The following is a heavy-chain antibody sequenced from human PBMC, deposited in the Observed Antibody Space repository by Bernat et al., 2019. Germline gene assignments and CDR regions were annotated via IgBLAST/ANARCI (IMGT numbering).Heavy chain of an antibody. V-gene: IGHV1-3*05. Sequence: QVQLVQSGAEEKKPGASVKVSCKASGYTFTSYAMHWVRQAPGQRLEWMGWINAGNGNTKYSQKFQGRVTITRDTSASTAYMELSSLRSEDTAVYYCARDGGYYDSSGYYYWGLGTLVTVSS. CDR3: ARDGGYYDSSGYYY. D-gene: IGHD3-22*01. J-gene: IGHJ4*02. CDR1: GYTFTSYA. CDR2: INAGNGNT.